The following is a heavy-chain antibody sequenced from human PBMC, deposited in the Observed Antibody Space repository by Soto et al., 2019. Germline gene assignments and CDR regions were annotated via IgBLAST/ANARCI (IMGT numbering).Heavy chain of an antibody. V-gene: IGHV3-23*01. Sequence: EVQVLESGGDLVEPGGSLRLSCAASGFSFNTFDMSWVRQAPGKGLEWVSVILGRDDTTYYADSVKGQFTISRDTFKNTLHLQMNSLRVEDTALYFCTKGVWLDYWGQGTLVTVSS. J-gene: IGHJ4*02. CDR3: TKGVWLDY. D-gene: IGHD5-12*01. CDR2: ILGRDDTT. CDR1: GFSFNTFD.